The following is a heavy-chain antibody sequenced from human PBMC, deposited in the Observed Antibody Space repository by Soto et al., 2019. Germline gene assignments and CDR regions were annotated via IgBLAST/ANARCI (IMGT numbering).Heavy chain of an antibody. CDR1: GYTFTVYY. J-gene: IGHJ4*02. D-gene: IGHD3-16*01. CDR3: ARARPYDYDWGSYPQYYFDY. Sequence: ASVKVSCKASGYTFTVYYMHWVRQAPGQGLEWMGWINPNSGGTNYAQKFQGWVTMTRDTSISTAYMELSRLRSDDTAVYYCARARPYDYDWGSYPQYYFDYWGQGTLVSVSS. V-gene: IGHV1-2*04. CDR2: INPNSGGT.